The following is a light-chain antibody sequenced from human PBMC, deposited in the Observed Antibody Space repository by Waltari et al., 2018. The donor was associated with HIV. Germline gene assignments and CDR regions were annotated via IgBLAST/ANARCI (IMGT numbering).Light chain of an antibody. V-gene: IGKV1-NL1*01. CDR3: QQYYSIPNT. CDR2: GTS. Sequence: DVHMTQSPSSLSASVGVRVTITCRASQPISKSLAWYQQKPGKAPKPLVYGTSRLESGVPSRFSGSGSGTDYTLTISSLQPEDFASYYCQQYYSIPNTFGQGTKLEIK. CDR1: QPISKS. J-gene: IGKJ2*01.